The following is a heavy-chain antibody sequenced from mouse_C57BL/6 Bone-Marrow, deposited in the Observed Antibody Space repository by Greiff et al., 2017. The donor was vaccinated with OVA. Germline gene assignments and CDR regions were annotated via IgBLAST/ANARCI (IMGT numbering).Heavy chain of an antibody. CDR1: GFNIKDYY. CDR2: IDPEDGDT. Sequence: EVQLQQSGAELVRPGASVKLSCTASGFNIKDYYMHWVKQRPEQGLEWIGRIDPEDGDTEYAPKFQGKATMTADTSSNTAYLQLSSLTSEDTAIYYCARGGQFITTVVGAMDYWGQGTSVTVSS. V-gene: IGHV14-1*01. D-gene: IGHD1-1*01. CDR3: ARGGQFITTVVGAMDY. J-gene: IGHJ4*01.